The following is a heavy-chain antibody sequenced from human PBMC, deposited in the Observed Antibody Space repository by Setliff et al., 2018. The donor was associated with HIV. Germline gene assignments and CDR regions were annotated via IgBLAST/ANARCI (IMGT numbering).Heavy chain of an antibody. V-gene: IGHV4-39*07. J-gene: IGHJ4*02. CDR1: GGSITSNTFY. Sequence: SETLSLTCTVSGGSITSNTFYWAWVRQPPGKGLEWIGSIYYGGRTYYNPSLNSRVSISTDTSKNHFSLSLTSVTAADTAVYYSASHRYDTTGYYPYWGQGTLVTVSS. D-gene: IGHD3-22*01. CDR3: ASHRYDTTGYYPY. CDR2: IYYGGRT.